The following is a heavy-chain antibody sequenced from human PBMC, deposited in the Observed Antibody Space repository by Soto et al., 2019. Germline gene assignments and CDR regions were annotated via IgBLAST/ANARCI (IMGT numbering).Heavy chain of an antibody. CDR2: IKQDGSEK. CDR1: GFTFSSYW. J-gene: IGHJ5*02. Sequence: GGSLRLSCAASGFTFSSYWMSWVRQAPGKGLEWVANIKQDGSEKYYVDSVKGRFTISRDNAKNSLYLQMNSLRAEDTAVYYCARDNYCGGDCYDWFDPWGQGTLVTVSS. D-gene: IGHD2-21*01. CDR3: ARDNYCGGDCYDWFDP. V-gene: IGHV3-7*01.